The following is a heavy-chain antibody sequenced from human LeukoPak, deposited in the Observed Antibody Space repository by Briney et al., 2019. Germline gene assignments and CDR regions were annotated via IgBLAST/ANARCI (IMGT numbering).Heavy chain of an antibody. J-gene: IGHJ4*02. CDR3: ARGRVRSHRTAPEY. D-gene: IGHD1-1*01. Sequence: GGSLRLSCTASGFTFSDYAMHWVRQAPGKGLEWVALISDDGRNKYYADSVKGRFTISRDNSKNTLSLQMNSLRDEDTAIYYCARGRVRSHRTAPEYWGQGTLVTVSS. CDR1: GFTFSDYA. V-gene: IGHV3-30*03. CDR2: ISDDGRNK.